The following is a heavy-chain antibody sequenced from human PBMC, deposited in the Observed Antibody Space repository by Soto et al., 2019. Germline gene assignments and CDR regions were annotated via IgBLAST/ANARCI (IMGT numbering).Heavy chain of an antibody. Sequence: QVQLQQWGAGLLKPSGTLSLTCAVYGGSFSGYYWTWIRQPPGTGLEWIGEINHSGSTNYNPSLKNRVTISGDTSKNQFSLKLTSVTAADTAVYYFARDKIARLFDYWGQGTRVTVSS. CDR3: ARDKIARLFDY. D-gene: IGHD2-21*01. J-gene: IGHJ4*02. CDR2: INHSGST. V-gene: IGHV4-34*01. CDR1: GGSFSGYY.